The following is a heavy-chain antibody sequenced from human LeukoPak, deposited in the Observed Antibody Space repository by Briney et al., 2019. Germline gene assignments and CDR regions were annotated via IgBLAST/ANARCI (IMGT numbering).Heavy chain of an antibody. J-gene: IGHJ6*02. CDR2: KYTTGST. Sequence: SETLSLTCTVSGGSISSYYWSWVRQPPGEGLEWIGYKYTTGSTNYSPSLMGRVTISEDMAQNQISLRLTSVTAADTAVYYCARTRPPAGPQYYYGMDVWSQGTPVTVSS. D-gene: IGHD2-2*01. CDR3: ARTRPPAGPQYYYGMDV. CDR1: GGSISSYY. V-gene: IGHV4-4*09.